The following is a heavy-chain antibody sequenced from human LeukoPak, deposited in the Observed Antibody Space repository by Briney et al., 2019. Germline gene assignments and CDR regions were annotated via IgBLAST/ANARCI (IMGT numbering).Heavy chain of an antibody. CDR3: ARHPLPSEYSSGGSCYFR. J-gene: IGHJ1*01. CDR2: IYYSGST. Sequence: SETLSLTCTVSGGSISSSSYYWGWIRQPPGKGLEWIGSIYYSGSTYYNPSLKSRVTISVDTSKNQFSLKLSSVTAADTAVYYCARHPLPSEYSSGGSCYFRWGQGTLVTVSS. V-gene: IGHV4-39*01. D-gene: IGHD2-15*01. CDR1: GGSISSSSYY.